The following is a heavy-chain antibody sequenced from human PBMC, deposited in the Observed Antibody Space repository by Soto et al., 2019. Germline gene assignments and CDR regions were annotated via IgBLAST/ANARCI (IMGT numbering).Heavy chain of an antibody. V-gene: IGHV3-15*07. D-gene: IGHD1-26*01. CDR3: TTASFALWSYDAFDI. Sequence: PGGSLRLSCAASGFTFSNAWINWVRQAPGKGLEWVGRIKSKTDGGTTDFAAPVKGRFAISRDDSKDTVYLQMKSLNTEDTGLYYCTTASFALWSYDAFDIWGQGTRVT. CDR1: GFTFSNAW. J-gene: IGHJ3*02. CDR2: IKSKTDGGTT.